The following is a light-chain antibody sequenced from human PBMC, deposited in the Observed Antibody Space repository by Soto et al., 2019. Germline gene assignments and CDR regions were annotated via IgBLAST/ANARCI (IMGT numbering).Light chain of an antibody. CDR1: QRISRY. CDR3: QYYRGLSS. J-gene: IGKJ3*01. V-gene: IGKV1-5*01. CDR2: DAS. Sequence: DIQMTQSPSNLSASVGYIVTITLRASQRISRYLAWYQQKPGEAPKLLIYDASSLQSGGPSRFSGSGSGTEFSLSITGLQPDDFATYYCQYYRGLSSFGPGTKVDIK.